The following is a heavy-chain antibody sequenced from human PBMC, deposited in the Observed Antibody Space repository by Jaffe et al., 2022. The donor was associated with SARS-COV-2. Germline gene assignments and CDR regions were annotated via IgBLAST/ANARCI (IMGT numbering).Heavy chain of an antibody. CDR3: ASSRLTYYYDSSGYYAGGTYDY. CDR2: IYYSGST. CDR1: GGSISSGDYY. Sequence: QVQLQESGPGLVKPSQTLSLTCTVSGGSISSGDYYWSWIRQPPGKGLEWIGYIYYSGSTYYNPSLKSRVTISVDTSKNQFSLKLSSVTAADTAVYYCASSRLTYYYDSSGYYAGGTYDYWGQGTLVTVSS. J-gene: IGHJ4*02. D-gene: IGHD3-22*01. V-gene: IGHV4-30-4*01.